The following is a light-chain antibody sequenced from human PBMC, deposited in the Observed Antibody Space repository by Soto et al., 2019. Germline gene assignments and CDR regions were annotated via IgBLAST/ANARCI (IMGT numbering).Light chain of an antibody. CDR3: QQYNNWPFT. CDR2: GAS. V-gene: IGKV3-15*01. CDR1: QSVSSS. Sequence: EIVMTQSPATLSVSPGERATLSCRVSQSVSSSLAWYQQKPGQGPRLLIYGASTRATGIPARFSASGSGTEFTLTISSLQSEDFAVYYCQQYNNWPFTFGPGTKLDIK. J-gene: IGKJ3*01.